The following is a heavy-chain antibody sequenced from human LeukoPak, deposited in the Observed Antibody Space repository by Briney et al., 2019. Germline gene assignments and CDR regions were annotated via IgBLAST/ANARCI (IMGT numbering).Heavy chain of an antibody. D-gene: IGHD3-22*01. Sequence: GGSLRLSCAASGFTVSSNYMSWVRQAPGKGLEWASVIYSGGSTYYADSVKGRFTISRDNSKNTLYLQMNSLRAEDTAVYYCAKVLISYYYDSSGYPIPDAFDIWGQGTMVTVSS. CDR2: IYSGGST. CDR1: GFTVSSNY. V-gene: IGHV3-53*01. J-gene: IGHJ3*02. CDR3: AKVLISYYYDSSGYPIPDAFDI.